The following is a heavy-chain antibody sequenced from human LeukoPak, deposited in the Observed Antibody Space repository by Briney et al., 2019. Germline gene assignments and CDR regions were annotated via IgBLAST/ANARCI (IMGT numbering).Heavy chain of an antibody. CDR1: GGTFSSYA. CDR3: ARGPSPPSLYYYDSSGIHD. Sequence: GASVKVSCKASGGTFSSYAISWVRQAPGQGLEWMGRIIPILGIANYAQKFQGRVTITADKSTSTAYMELSSLRSEDTAVYYCARGPSPPSLYYYDSSGIHDWGQGTMVTVSS. V-gene: IGHV1-69*04. D-gene: IGHD3-22*01. CDR2: IIPILGIA. J-gene: IGHJ3*01.